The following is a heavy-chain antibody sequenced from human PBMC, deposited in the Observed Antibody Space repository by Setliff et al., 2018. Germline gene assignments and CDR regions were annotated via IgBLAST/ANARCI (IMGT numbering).Heavy chain of an antibody. J-gene: IGHJ4*02. D-gene: IGHD6-19*01. Sequence: SETLSLTCAVYGGSFSGYYWSWIRQHPGKGLEWIGYIYYGGSTYYNPSLKSRVTISVDTSKNQFSLKLSSVTAADTAVYYCARRVRIAVLNLYYFEYWGQGTLVTVSS. CDR1: GGSFSGYY. CDR3: ARRVRIAVLNLYYFEY. V-gene: IGHV4-31*11. CDR2: IYYGGST.